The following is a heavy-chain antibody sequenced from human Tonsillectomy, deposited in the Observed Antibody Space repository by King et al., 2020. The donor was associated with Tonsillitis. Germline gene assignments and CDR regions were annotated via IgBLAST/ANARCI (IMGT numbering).Heavy chain of an antibody. CDR1: GFTFDDYT. J-gene: IGHJ4*02. Sequence: VQLVESGGVVVQPGGSLRPSCVASGFTFDDYTMHWVRQPPGKGLEWVSLITRVGGSAYYGDSVKGRFTISRDNSKNSLYLQMNSLRTEDTALYYCAKEQKKYFEAWGQGTLVTVSS. CDR2: ITRVGGSA. CDR3: AKEQKKYFEA. D-gene: IGHD2/OR15-2a*01. V-gene: IGHV3-43*01.